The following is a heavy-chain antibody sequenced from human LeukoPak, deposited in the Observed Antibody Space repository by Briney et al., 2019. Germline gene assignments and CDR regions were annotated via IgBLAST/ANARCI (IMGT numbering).Heavy chain of an antibody. J-gene: IGHJ6*02. CDR1: GFIVSSND. CDR2: IYHSGST. V-gene: IGHV4-4*02. Sequence: RTGGSLRLSCAASGFIVSSNDMSWVRQPPGKGLEWIGEIYHSGSTNYNPSLKSRVTISVDKSKNQFSLKLSSVTAADTAVYYCARDAVADYYYYGMDVWGQGTTVTVSS. CDR3: ARDAVADYYYYGMDV. D-gene: IGHD6-19*01.